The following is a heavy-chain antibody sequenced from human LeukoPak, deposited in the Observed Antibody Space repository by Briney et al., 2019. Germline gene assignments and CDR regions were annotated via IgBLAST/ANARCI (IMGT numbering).Heavy chain of an antibody. Sequence: GGSLRLSCAASGFTFSSYGMHWVRQAPGKGLEWVAVISYDGSNKCYADSVKGRFTISRDNSKNTLYLQMNSLRAEDTAVYYCAKEVFWSGYYYPGFDYWGQGTLVTVSS. CDR2: ISYDGSNK. V-gene: IGHV3-30*18. CDR1: GFTFSSYG. CDR3: AKEVFWSGYYYPGFDY. J-gene: IGHJ4*02. D-gene: IGHD3-3*01.